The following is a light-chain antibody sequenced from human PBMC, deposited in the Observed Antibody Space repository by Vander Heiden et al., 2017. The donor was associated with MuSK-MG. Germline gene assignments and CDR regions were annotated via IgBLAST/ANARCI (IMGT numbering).Light chain of an antibody. CDR1: NIGSKN. CDR3: QVWDSSTLV. J-gene: IGLJ2*01. Sequence: SYDLTQPLSGLVDMGQTARITGGGNNIGSKNVQWYQQKPGQAPVLIIYRDSNRPSGIPERFSGSNAGNTASLTISRAQAGDETDYYCQVWDSSTLVFGGGTKLTIL. CDR2: RDS. V-gene: IGLV3-9*01.